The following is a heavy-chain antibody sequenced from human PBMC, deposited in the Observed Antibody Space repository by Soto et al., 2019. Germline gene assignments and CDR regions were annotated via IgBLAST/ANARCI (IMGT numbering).Heavy chain of an antibody. V-gene: IGHV4-31*03. CDR3: ARGGSSDWQVAFDI. CDR2: IYYSGST. J-gene: IGHJ3*02. CDR1: GGSISSGGYY. Sequence: SETLSLTCTVSGGSISSGGYYWSWIRQHPGKGLEWIGYIYYSGSTYYNPSLKSRVTMSIDMSKNQLSLKLSSVTAADTAIYYCARGGSSDWQVAFDIWGQGTMVTVSS. D-gene: IGHD6-19*01.